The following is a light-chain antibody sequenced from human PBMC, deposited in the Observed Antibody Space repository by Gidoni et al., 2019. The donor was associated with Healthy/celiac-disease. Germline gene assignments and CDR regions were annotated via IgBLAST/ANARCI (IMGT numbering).Light chain of an antibody. Sequence: SALTQPASVSGSPGQSITISCTGTSSAVGGYNYVSWYQQHPGKAPKLMIYEVSNRPSGVSNRFSGSKSGNTASLTISGLQAEDEADYYCSSYTSSSTLFGGGTKLTVL. CDR1: SSAVGGYNY. V-gene: IGLV2-14*01. CDR3: SSYTSSSTL. J-gene: IGLJ2*01. CDR2: EVS.